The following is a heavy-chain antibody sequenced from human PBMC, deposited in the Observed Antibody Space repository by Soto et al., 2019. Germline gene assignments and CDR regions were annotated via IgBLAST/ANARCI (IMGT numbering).Heavy chain of an antibody. CDR1: GFTFSNYA. J-gene: IGHJ4*02. Sequence: TGGSLRLSCAASGFTFSNYAMSWVRQAPGKGLERVTGISASGGRAYYADSVKGRSTISRDDSTSTLYLQMTSLRVEDTAVYYCAKDPNGDYENYFDYWCQGTLVTVSS. CDR2: ISASGGRA. CDR3: AKDPNGDYENYFDY. V-gene: IGHV3-23*01. D-gene: IGHD4-17*01.